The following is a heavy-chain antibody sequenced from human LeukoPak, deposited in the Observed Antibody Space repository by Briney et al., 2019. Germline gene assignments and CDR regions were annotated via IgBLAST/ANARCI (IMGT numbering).Heavy chain of an antibody. V-gene: IGHV4-39*07. CDR2: INHSGST. CDR1: GGSISSSSYY. Sequence: PSETLSLTCTVSGGSISSSSYYWGWIRQPPGKGLEWIGEINHSGSTNYNPSLKSRVTISVDMPKNQFSLQLSSVTTADTAVYYCARGSSGWYAGRRYYFDYWGQGTLVTVSS. D-gene: IGHD6-19*01. CDR3: ARGSSGWYAGRRYYFDY. J-gene: IGHJ4*02.